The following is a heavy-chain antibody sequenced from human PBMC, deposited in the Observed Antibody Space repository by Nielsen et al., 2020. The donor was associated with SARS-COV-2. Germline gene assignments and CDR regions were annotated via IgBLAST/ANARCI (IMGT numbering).Heavy chain of an antibody. J-gene: IGHJ6*02. Sequence: GESLKISCEASGFTVISNVMSWVRQAPGKGLEWVSGIGGGGARTFYADSVKGRFTVSRDNSKNTLYLQMNILRAEDTAVYYCAKRSLFSSNYYYGLDVWGQGTTVIVPS. V-gene: IGHV3-23*01. CDR3: AKRSLFSSNYYYGLDV. D-gene: IGHD2-21*01. CDR1: GFTVISNV. CDR2: IGGGGART.